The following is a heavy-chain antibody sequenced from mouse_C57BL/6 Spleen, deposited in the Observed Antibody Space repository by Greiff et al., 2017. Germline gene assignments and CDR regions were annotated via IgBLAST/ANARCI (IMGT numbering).Heavy chain of an antibody. CDR2: IDPETGGT. Sequence: QVQLQQSGAELVRPGASVTLSCKASGYTFTDYEMHWVKQTPVHGLEWIGAIDPETGGTAYNQKFKGKAILTADKSSSTAYMELRSLTSADSAVYYCSREITTRYYFDYWGKGTTLTVSS. D-gene: IGHD1-1*01. CDR3: SREITTRYYFDY. J-gene: IGHJ2*01. V-gene: IGHV1-15*01. CDR1: GYTFTDYE.